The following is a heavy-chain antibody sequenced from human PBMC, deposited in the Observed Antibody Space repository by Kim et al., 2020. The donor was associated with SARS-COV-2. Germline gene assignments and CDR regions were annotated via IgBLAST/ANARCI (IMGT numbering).Heavy chain of an antibody. J-gene: IGHJ6*02. D-gene: IGHD1-26*01. V-gene: IGHV3-23*01. CDR1: GFTFSSYA. CDR3: AKEGVGSGSYWSYYYYGMDV. CDR2: ISGSGGST. Sequence: GGSLRLSCAASGFTFSSYAMSWVRQAPGKGLEWVSAISGSGGSTYYADSVKGRFTISRDNSKNTLYLQMNSLRAEDTAVYYCAKEGVGSGSYWSYYYYGMDVWGHGTTVTVSS.